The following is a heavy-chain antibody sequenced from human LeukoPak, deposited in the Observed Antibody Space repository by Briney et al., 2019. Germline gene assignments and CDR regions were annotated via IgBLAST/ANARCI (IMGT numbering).Heavy chain of an antibody. Sequence: PSETLSLTCAVYGGSFSGYYWSWIRQPPGKGLEWIGEINHSGSTNYNPSLKSRVTISVDTSKNQFSLKLSSVTAADTAVYYCARDMVGDGYKRVRWYFDYWGQGTLVTVSS. D-gene: IGHD5-24*01. CDR2: INHSGST. CDR3: ARDMVGDGYKRVRWYFDY. V-gene: IGHV4-34*01. J-gene: IGHJ4*02. CDR1: GGSFSGYY.